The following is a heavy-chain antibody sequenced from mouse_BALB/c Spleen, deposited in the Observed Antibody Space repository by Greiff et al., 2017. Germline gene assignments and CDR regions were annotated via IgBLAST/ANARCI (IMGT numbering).Heavy chain of an antibody. Sequence: EVKLVESGGGLVQPGGSLRLSCATSGFTFTDYYMRWVRQPPGKALEWLGFIRNKANGYTTAYSASVKGRFTISRDNSQSILYLQMNTLRAEDSATYYCARDRDGSSMDYWGQGTSVTVSS. V-gene: IGHV7-3*02. J-gene: IGHJ4*01. CDR2: IRNKANGYTT. CDR3: ARDRDGSSMDY. D-gene: IGHD1-1*01. CDR1: GFTFTDYY.